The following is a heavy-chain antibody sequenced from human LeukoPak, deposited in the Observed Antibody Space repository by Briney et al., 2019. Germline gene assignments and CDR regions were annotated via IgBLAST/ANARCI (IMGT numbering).Heavy chain of an antibody. D-gene: IGHD3-9*01. J-gene: IGHJ5*02. V-gene: IGHV1-46*01. CDR3: ARGRGLRYFDWLRSSNWFDP. CDR1: GYTFTSYY. Sequence: GASVKVSCKASGYTFTSYYMHWVRQAPGQGLEWMGIINPSGGSTSYAQKFQGRVTMTRDTSTSTVYMELSSLRSEDTAVYYCARGRGLRYFDWLRSSNWFDPWGQGTLVTVSS. CDR2: INPSGGST.